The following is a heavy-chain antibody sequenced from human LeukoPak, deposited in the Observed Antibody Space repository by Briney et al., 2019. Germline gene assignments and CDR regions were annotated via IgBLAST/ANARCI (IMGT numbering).Heavy chain of an antibody. CDR1: GGTFSSYA. CDR3: ARERGGDYPTRDFDY. Sequence: SVKVSCKASGGTFSSYAISWVRQAPGQGLEWMGGIIPIFGTANYAQKFQGRVTITADESTSAAYMELSSLRSEDTAVYYCARERGGDYPTRDFDYWGQGTLVTVSS. CDR2: IIPIFGTA. J-gene: IGHJ4*02. D-gene: IGHD2-21*02. V-gene: IGHV1-69*13.